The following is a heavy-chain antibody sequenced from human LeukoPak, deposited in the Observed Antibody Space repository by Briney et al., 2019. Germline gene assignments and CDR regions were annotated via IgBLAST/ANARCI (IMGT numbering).Heavy chain of an antibody. CDR1: GYTFTGYY. Sequence: ASVKVSRKASGYTFTGYYMHWVRQAPGQGLEWMGRINPNSGGTNYAQKFQGRVTMTRDTSISTAYMELSRLRSDDTAVYYCARGSYGYSGSYYRLDYWGQGTLVTVSS. CDR3: ARGSYGYSGSYYRLDY. J-gene: IGHJ4*02. D-gene: IGHD1-26*01. CDR2: INPNSGGT. V-gene: IGHV1-2*06.